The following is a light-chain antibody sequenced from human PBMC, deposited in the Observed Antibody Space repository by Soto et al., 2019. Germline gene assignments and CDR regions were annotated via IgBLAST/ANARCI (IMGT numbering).Light chain of an antibody. V-gene: IGKV1-5*01. Sequence: DFQMTQSPSTLSASVVDRVTITCRASQSLRGWLAWYQQRPGKAPKALIYDASTLASGVPSRFNGSGSGTEFTLTISSLQPDDFATYYCQQYITYSTFGQGTRLEIK. CDR2: DAS. CDR1: QSLRGW. J-gene: IGKJ5*01. CDR3: QQYITYST.